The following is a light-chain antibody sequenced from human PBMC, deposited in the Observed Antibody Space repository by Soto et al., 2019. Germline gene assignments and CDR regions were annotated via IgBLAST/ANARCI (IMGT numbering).Light chain of an antibody. V-gene: IGKV3-20*01. Sequence: MVLTESPGTRSQSSGERATLSWGASQSFSNNYLAWYQQKPGQAPRLLIYGASNRATGIPDRFSGSASGTDFTLTISRLAPEDFAVYYCQQYGSSGTFGPGTQVDIK. CDR3: QQYGSSGT. CDR1: QSFSNNY. CDR2: GAS. J-gene: IGKJ1*01.